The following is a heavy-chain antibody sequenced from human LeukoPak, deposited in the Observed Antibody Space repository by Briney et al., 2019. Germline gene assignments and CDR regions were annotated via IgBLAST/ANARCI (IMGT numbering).Heavy chain of an antibody. CDR1: GYTLTELS. J-gene: IGHJ5*02. D-gene: IGHD6-19*01. CDR3: ATAYSSGFNNWFDP. CDR2: FDPEDGET. Sequence: ASVKVSCKVSGYTLTELSMHWVRQAPGKGREWMGGFDPEDGETIYAQKFQGRVTMTEDTSTDTAYMELSSLRSEDTAVYYCATAYSSGFNNWFDPWGQGTLVTVSS. V-gene: IGHV1-24*01.